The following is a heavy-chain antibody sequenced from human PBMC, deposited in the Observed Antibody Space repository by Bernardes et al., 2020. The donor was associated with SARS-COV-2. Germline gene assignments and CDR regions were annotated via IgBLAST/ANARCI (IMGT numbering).Heavy chain of an antibody. CDR1: GFTFSTAW. CDR2: IKRKTDGGTT. CDR3: TTGAEIYYDSSGFSYYFDF. V-gene: IGHV3-15*07. Sequence: GSLSRYCAASGFTFSTAWMNWVRQAPGKGLEWVGHIKRKTDGGTTDYAAPVKGRFTISGDDSKNTMYLQMNSLKTEDTAVYYCTTGAEIYYDSSGFSYYFDFWGQGTLVTVSS. D-gene: IGHD3-22*01. J-gene: IGHJ4*02.